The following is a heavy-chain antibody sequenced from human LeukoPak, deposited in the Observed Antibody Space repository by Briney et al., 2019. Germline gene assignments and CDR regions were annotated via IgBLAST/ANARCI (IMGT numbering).Heavy chain of an antibody. CDR3: LSAYYYGSYFYYYMDV. CDR1: GFSFSSYW. V-gene: IGHV3-7*01. J-gene: IGHJ6*03. D-gene: IGHD3-10*01. Sequence: QPGGSLRLSCEGSGFSFSSYWMTWVRQLPGKGPEWVANIRQDESERYFADSVKGRFTISRDNAKKSVYLHMSSLRAEDTALYARLSAYYYGSYFYYYMDVWGKGTTVTVSS. CDR2: IRQDESER.